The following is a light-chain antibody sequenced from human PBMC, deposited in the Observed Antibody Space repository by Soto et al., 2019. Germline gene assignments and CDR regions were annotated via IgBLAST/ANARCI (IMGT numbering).Light chain of an antibody. Sequence: EIVMTQSPATLSVSPGERATLSCRASQSVRSNLAWYQHKPGQAPRLLIYGASTRATGIPARFSGSGSGTEFTLTISSLQPDDFATYYCQQYNSYSEAFGQGTKVEIK. V-gene: IGKV3-15*01. CDR1: QSVRSN. J-gene: IGKJ1*01. CDR2: GAS. CDR3: QQYNSYSEA.